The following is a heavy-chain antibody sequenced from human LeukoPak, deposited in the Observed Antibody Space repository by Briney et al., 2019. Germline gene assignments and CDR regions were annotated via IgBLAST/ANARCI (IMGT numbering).Heavy chain of an antibody. CDR2: INSDGSST. J-gene: IGHJ4*02. V-gene: IGHV3-74*01. D-gene: IGHD6-19*01. CDR1: GFTLSGYW. Sequence: VGSLRLSCAASGFTLSGYWMHWVRQAPGKGLVWVSRINSDGSSTTYADSVKGRFTISRDNAKNTLYLQMNSLRAEDTAVYFCARVSSGWWYFDYWGQGTLVPVSS. CDR3: ARVSSGWWYFDY.